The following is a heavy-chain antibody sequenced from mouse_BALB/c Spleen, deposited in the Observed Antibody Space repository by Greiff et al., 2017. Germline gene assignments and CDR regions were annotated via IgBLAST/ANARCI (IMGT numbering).Heavy chain of an antibody. V-gene: IGHV3-2*02. CDR3: ASNYGAMDY. D-gene: IGHD1-1*01. CDR2: ISYSGST. J-gene: IGHJ4*01. CDR1: GYSITSDYA. Sequence: VQLKQSGPGLVKPSQSLSLTCTVTGYSITSDYAWNWIRQFPGNKLEWMGYISYSGSTSYNPSLKSRISITRDTSKNQFFLQLNSVTTEDTATYYWASNYGAMDYWGQGTSVTVSS.